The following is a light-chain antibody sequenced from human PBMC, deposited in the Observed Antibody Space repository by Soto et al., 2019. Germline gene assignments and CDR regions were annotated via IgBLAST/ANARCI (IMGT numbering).Light chain of an antibody. J-gene: IGKJ5*01. CDR2: AAS. Sequence: DIQMTQSPSSVSASVGDRVTITCRASQDISTHLAWYQQRPGKAPKLLIYAASSLQSGVPSRFSGSGSGTDFTLTISSLQPEDFATFYCQHAHSYPITFGQGTRLEIK. CDR1: QDISTH. V-gene: IGKV1-12*01. CDR3: QHAHSYPIT.